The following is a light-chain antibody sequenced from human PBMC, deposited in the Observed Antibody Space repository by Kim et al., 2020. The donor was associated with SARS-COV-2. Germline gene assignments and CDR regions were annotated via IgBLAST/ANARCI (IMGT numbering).Light chain of an antibody. CDR1: SSDVGGYNY. CDR2: EVS. V-gene: IGLV2-8*01. CDR3: TSYTGTNVV. J-gene: IGLJ2*01. Sequence: QSALTQPPSASGSPGQSVTISCTGTSSDVGGYNYVSWYQQRPGKAPKAIIYEVSKRPSGVPDRFSGSKSGNTASLTVSGLQAEDEAHYYCTSYTGTNVVFGGGTQLTVL.